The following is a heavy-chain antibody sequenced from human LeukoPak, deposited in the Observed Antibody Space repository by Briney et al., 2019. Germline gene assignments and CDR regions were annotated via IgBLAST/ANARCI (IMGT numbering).Heavy chain of an antibody. V-gene: IGHV4-61*02. D-gene: IGHD3-10*01. CDR1: GASISSSDYY. CDR3: AREPCEMYGSGSYYNGDAFDI. Sequence: PSQTLSLTCTVSGASISSSDYYWTWIRQPPGNGLEWIGRISTSGSTDYNPSLKSRVTISLDTSKNQFSLKLTSVTAADTAVYYCAREPCEMYGSGSYYNGDAFDIWGQGTMVTVSS. J-gene: IGHJ3*02. CDR2: ISTSGST.